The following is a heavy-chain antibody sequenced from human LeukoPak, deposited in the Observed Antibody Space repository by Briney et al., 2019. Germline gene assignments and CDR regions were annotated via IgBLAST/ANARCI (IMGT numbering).Heavy chain of an antibody. D-gene: IGHD3-10*01. J-gene: IGHJ6*04. V-gene: IGHV3-23*01. CDR1: GFTFTSYA. CDR2: ISNSGSST. Sequence: GGSLRLSCEASGFTFTSYAMTWVRQAPGKGLEWVSGISNSGSSTYYADSVKGRFTISRDNSKNTLYLQLSSLRAEDTAVYYCANSMVRGTYIRDVWGEGTTVTVSS. CDR3: ANSMVRGTYIRDV.